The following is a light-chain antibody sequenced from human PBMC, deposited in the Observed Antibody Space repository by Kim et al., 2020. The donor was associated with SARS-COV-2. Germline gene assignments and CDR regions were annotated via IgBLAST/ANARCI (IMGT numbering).Light chain of an antibody. V-gene: IGKV1-33*01. CDR3: QQYGNLPPT. J-gene: IGKJ5*01. CDR1: QDIANY. CDR2: DAS. Sequence: DIQMTQSPSSLSASVGDRVTITCQASQDIANYLNWYQQKPGKAPKFLIYDASHLETGVPSRFSGSGSGTEFTFTISSLQPEDFATYYCQQYGNLPPTFGQGTRLEIK.